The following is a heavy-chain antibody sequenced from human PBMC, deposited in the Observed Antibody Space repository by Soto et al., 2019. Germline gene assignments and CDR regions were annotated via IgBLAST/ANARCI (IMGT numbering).Heavy chain of an antibody. CDR1: GYTFTSYG. V-gene: IGHV1-18*01. J-gene: IGHJ6*02. Sequence: QVQLVQSGAEVKKPGASVKVSCKASGYTFTSYGISWVRQAPGQGLEWMGWISAYNGNTNYAQKLQGRVTMTTDTSTSTAYMELRSLRSDDTAVYYCARVLGCISPSCYEHYYYGMDVWGQGTTVTVSS. CDR2: ISAYNGNT. CDR3: ARVLGCISPSCYEHYYYGMDV. D-gene: IGHD2-2*01.